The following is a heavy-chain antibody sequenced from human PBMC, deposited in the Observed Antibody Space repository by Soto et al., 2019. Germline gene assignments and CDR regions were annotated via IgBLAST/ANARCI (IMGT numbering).Heavy chain of an antibody. V-gene: IGHV1-46*03. J-gene: IGHJ4*02. Sequence: QVQLVQSGAEVKKPGASVKVSCKASGYTFTTYYIHWVRRAPGQGLEWMGILNPSGGSTTYARKFKGRVNMSMDTSTSPVSMEPSRLMFAETGVCFCASGGSFQDSGYGGQGTLVTVSS. CDR2: LNPSGGST. CDR1: GYTFTTYY. CDR3: ASGGSFQDSGY. D-gene: IGHD1-26*01.